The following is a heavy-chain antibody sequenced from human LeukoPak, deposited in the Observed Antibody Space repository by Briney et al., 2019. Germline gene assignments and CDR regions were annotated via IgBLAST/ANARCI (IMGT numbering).Heavy chain of an antibody. J-gene: IGHJ4*02. Sequence: ASVKVSCKASGGTFSSYTISWVRQAPGQGLEWVGRIIPILGIANYAQKFQGRVTITADKSTSTAYMELSSLRSEDTAVYYCARDGGYDSSGYHTYYFDYWGQGTLVTVSS. D-gene: IGHD3-22*01. CDR3: ARDGGYDSSGYHTYYFDY. CDR2: IIPILGIA. V-gene: IGHV1-69*04. CDR1: GGTFSSYT.